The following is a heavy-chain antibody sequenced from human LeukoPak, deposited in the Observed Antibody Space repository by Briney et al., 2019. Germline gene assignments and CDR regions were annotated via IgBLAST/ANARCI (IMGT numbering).Heavy chain of an antibody. CDR3: ARALGGYCSGGSCYGANWFDP. V-gene: IGHV4-34*01. J-gene: IGHJ5*02. Sequence: PSETLSLTCAVYGGSFSGYYWSWIRQPPGKGLEWIGEINHSGSTDYNPSLKSRVTISVDTSKNQFSLKLSSVTAADTAVYYCARALGGYCSGGSCYGANWFDPWGQGTLVTVSS. D-gene: IGHD2-15*01. CDR1: GGSFSGYY. CDR2: INHSGST.